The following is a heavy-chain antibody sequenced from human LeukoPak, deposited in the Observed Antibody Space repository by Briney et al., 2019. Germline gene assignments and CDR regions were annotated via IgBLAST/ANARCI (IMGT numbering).Heavy chain of an antibody. V-gene: IGHV3-23*01. Sequence: GGSQRLSCAASGFTFSNAWMSWVRQAPGKGLEWVSAISGSGGSTYYADSVKGRFTISRDNSKNTLYLQMNSLRAEDTAVYYCAKDLASSYYYGSGSFAWVGFDYWGQGTLVTVSS. D-gene: IGHD3-10*01. CDR3: AKDLASSYYYGSGSFAWVGFDY. CDR1: GFTFSNAW. CDR2: ISGSGGST. J-gene: IGHJ4*02.